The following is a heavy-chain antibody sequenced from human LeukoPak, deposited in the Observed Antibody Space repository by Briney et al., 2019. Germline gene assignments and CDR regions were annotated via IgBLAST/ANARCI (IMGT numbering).Heavy chain of an antibody. D-gene: IGHD6-6*01. Sequence: SETLSLTCTVSGGSISSSSYYWGWIRQPPGKGLEWIGSIYYSGSTYYNPSLKSRVTISVDTSKNQFSLKLSSVTAADTAVYYCARQPPRYSGSSADYWGQGTLVTVSS. J-gene: IGHJ4*02. CDR3: ARQPPRYSGSSADY. CDR2: IYYSGST. V-gene: IGHV4-39*01. CDR1: GGSISSSSYY.